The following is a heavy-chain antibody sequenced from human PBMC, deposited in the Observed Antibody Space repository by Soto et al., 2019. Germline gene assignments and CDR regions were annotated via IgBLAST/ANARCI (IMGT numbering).Heavy chain of an antibody. CDR2: TYYRSKWYN. D-gene: IGHD6-13*01. J-gene: IGHJ5*02. CDR3: ARAPGYSSSWYQNWFDP. Sequence: KQSQTLSLTCAISGDSVSSNSAAWNWIRQSPSRGLEWLGRTYYRSKWYNDYAGSVKSRITINPDTSKNQFSLQLNSVTPEDTAVYYCARAPGYSSSWYQNWFDPWGQGTLVTVSS. V-gene: IGHV6-1*01. CDR1: GDSVSSNSAA.